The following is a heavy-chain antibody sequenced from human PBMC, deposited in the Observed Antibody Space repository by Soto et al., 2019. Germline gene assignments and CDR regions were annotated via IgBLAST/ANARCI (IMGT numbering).Heavy chain of an antibody. Sequence: GGSLRLSCAASGFTFSDYYMSWIRQAPGKGLEWVSYISSRSSTIFYADSVKGRFTISRDNVKNSLYLQMNSLRAEDTAVYYCARDHAYSAYWAFDYWGQGALVTVSS. J-gene: IGHJ4*02. D-gene: IGHD3-16*01. CDR2: ISSRSSTI. CDR3: ARDHAYSAYWAFDY. CDR1: GFTFSDYY. V-gene: IGHV3-11*01.